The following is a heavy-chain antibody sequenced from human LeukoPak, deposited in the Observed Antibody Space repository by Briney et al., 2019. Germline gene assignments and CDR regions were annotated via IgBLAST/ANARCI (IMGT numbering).Heavy chain of an antibody. CDR3: ARDTYSASYFGFDY. V-gene: IGHV3-74*01. J-gene: IGHJ4*02. D-gene: IGHD1-26*01. Sequence: GGSLRLSCAASGFTFSNYWMHWVRQAPGKGLVWVSRINSDGTITSYADSVKGRFTISRDNAKNSLYLQMNSLRVEDTAVYYCARDTYSASYFGFDYWGQGILVTVSS. CDR1: GFTFSNYW. CDR2: INSDGTIT.